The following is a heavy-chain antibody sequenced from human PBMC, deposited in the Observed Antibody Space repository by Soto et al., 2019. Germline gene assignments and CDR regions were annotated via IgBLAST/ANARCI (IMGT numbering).Heavy chain of an antibody. D-gene: IGHD4-17*01. J-gene: IGHJ3*02. Sequence: QVQLVESGGGLVKPGGSLRLSCAASGFTFSDYYMSWIRQAPGKGLEWVSYISSSSSYTNYADSVKGRFTISRDNAKNSLYRQMNSLRAEDTAVYYCARDKGYGVDAFDIWGQGTMVTVSS. CDR2: ISSSSSYT. CDR3: ARDKGYGVDAFDI. V-gene: IGHV3-11*05. CDR1: GFTFSDYY.